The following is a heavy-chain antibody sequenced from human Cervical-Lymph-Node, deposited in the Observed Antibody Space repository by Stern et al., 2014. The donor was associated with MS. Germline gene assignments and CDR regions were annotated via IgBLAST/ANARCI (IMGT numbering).Heavy chain of an antibody. V-gene: IGHV1-18*01. J-gene: IGHJ3*02. D-gene: IGHD2-15*01. CDR3: ARGLLGSENAFDI. CDR1: GYTFTSYG. Sequence: VQLVESGAAVKTPGASVKVSCKASGYTFTSYGISWVRQAPGPGLEWMGWIITYNGNTNYSQKLQGRFTITTDTSTSTAYMELRSLRSDDTAVYYCARGLLGSENAFDIWGQGTMVTVSS. CDR2: IITYNGNT.